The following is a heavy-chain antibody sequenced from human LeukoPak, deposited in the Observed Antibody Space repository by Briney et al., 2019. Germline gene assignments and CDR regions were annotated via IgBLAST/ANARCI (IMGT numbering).Heavy chain of an antibody. Sequence: GGSLRLSCEASGFTFSNSWMTWVRQAPGKGLEWVAFISFDGSNKSYLDSVKGRFTISRDNSKNTLYLQMNSLRAEDTAVYYCAREGIVGATYYYYYMDVWGKGTTVTVSS. V-gene: IGHV3-30*03. D-gene: IGHD1-26*01. CDR2: ISFDGSNK. J-gene: IGHJ6*03. CDR3: AREGIVGATYYYYYMDV. CDR1: GFTFSNSW.